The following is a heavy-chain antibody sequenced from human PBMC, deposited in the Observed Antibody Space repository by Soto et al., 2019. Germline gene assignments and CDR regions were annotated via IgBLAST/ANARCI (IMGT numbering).Heavy chain of an antibody. D-gene: IGHD3-3*01. CDR1: GFTFSSYW. Sequence: GGSLRLSCAVSGFTFSSYWMSWVRQAPGKGLEWVANIKQDGGEKYYVDSVKGRFTISRDNAKNSLYLQMNSLRAEDTAVYYCARTYYDFWSGYQPFDYWGQGTLVTVSS. J-gene: IGHJ4*02. CDR2: IKQDGGEK. CDR3: ARTYYDFWSGYQPFDY. V-gene: IGHV3-7*03.